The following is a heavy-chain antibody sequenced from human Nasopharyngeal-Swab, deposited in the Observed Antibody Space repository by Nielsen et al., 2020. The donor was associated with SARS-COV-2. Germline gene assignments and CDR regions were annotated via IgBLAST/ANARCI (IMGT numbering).Heavy chain of an antibody. CDR3: ARRETMITFGGVIAYYYGMDV. CDR2: IYYSGST. J-gene: IGHJ6*02. Sequence: WIRQPPGKGLEWIGSIYYSGSTYYNPSLKSRVTISVDTSKNQFSLKPSSVTAADTAVYYCARRETMITFGGVIAYYYGMDVWGQGTTVTVSS. D-gene: IGHD3-16*02. V-gene: IGHV4-39*01.